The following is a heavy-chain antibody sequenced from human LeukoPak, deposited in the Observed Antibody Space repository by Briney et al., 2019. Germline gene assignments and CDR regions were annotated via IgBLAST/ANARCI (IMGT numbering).Heavy chain of an antibody. D-gene: IGHD2-15*01. V-gene: IGHV1-24*01. CDR1: GYTLTELS. Sequence: ASVKVSCKVSGYTLTELSMHWVRQAPGKGLEWMGGFDPEDGETIYAQKFQGRVTMTEVTSTDTAYMELSSLRSEDTAVYYCATVVVAAKDYYGMDVWGQGTTVTVSS. J-gene: IGHJ6*02. CDR2: FDPEDGET. CDR3: ATVVVAAKDYYGMDV.